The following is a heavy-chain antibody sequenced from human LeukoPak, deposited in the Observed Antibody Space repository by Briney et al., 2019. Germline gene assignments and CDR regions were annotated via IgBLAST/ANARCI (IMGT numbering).Heavy chain of an antibody. CDR2: ISAYNGST. Sequence: AALKGSSMDSGYTSTISAISSGRHARGQGVGWMGWISAYNGSTNYAQKLQVRVTMTTDTYKSTGYMELSRLRSDDTAVYYCARRSVVVAETFGYWGQGTLVTVSS. CDR3: ARRSVVVAETFGY. J-gene: IGHJ4*02. D-gene: IGHD2-15*01. CDR1: GYTSTISA. V-gene: IGHV1-18*01.